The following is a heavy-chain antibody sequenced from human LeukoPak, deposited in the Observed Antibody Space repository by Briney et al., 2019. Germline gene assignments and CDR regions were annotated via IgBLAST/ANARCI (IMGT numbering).Heavy chain of an antibody. D-gene: IGHD3-3*01. CDR1: GGSFSGYY. V-gene: IGHV4-34*01. CDR3: ARAFIRPSSYYDFWSGYHGFDY. J-gene: IGHJ4*02. Sequence: SETLSLTCAVYGGSFSGYYWSWIRQPPGKGLEWIGEINHSGSTNYNPSLKSRVTISVDTSKNQFSLKLSSVTAADTAVYYCARAFIRPSSYYDFWSGYHGFDYWGQGTLVTVSS. CDR2: INHSGST.